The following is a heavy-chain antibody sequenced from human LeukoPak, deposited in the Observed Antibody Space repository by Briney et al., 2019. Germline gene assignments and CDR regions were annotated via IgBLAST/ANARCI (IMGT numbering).Heavy chain of an antibody. D-gene: IGHD3-9*01. V-gene: IGHV3-23*01. J-gene: IGHJ4*02. CDR2: ITGSGGIT. CDR3: AKWGDYDVLTGYYDPDY. Sequence: GGSLRLSCVVSGFTFSNYAMSWVRQAPGKGLEWVSAITGSGGITYYADSVKGRFTISRDNSKNTLYLQMNSLRAEDTAVYYCAKWGDYDVLTGYYDPDYWGQGTLVTVSS. CDR1: GFTFSNYA.